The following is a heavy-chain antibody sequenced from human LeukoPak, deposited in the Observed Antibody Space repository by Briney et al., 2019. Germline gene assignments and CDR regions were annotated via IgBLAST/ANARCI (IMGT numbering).Heavy chain of an antibody. CDR3: ARDKGMWELLRDFDY. CDR2: ISYDGSNK. J-gene: IGHJ4*02. V-gene: IGHV3-30-3*01. Sequence: GGSLRLSCAASGFTFSSYAMHWVRQAPGKGLEWVAVISYDGSNKYYADSVKGRFTISRDNSKNTLYLQMNSLRAEDTAVYYCARDKGMWELLRDFDYWGQGTLVTVSS. CDR1: GFTFSSYA. D-gene: IGHD1-26*01.